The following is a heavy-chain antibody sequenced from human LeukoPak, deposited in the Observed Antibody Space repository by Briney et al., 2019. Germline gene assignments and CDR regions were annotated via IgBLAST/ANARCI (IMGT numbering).Heavy chain of an antibody. CDR2: IYYSGST. J-gene: IGHJ3*02. D-gene: IGHD2-15*01. CDR1: GGSISSSSYY. V-gene: IGHV4-39*07. CDR3: ARWGSVVPDAFDI. Sequence: SETLSLTCTVSGGSISSSSYYWGWIRQPPGKGLEWIGSIYYSGSTYYNPSLRSRVTISVDTSKNQFSLKLSSVTAADTAVYYCARWGSVVPDAFDIWGQGIMVTVSS.